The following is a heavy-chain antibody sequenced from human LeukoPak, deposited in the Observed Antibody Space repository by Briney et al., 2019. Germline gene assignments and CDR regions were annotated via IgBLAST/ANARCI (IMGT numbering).Heavy chain of an antibody. J-gene: IGHJ4*02. CDR3: AKDYYYGSGSYSGDYDY. CDR2: ISGSGGST. Sequence: PGASLRLSCAASGFTFSSYAMSWVRQAPGKGLEWVSAISGSGGSTYYADSVKGRFTIARDNSKNTLYLQMNSLRTDDTAVYYCAKDYYYGSGSYSGDYDYWGQGTLVTVSS. CDR1: GFTFSSYA. D-gene: IGHD3-10*01. V-gene: IGHV3-23*01.